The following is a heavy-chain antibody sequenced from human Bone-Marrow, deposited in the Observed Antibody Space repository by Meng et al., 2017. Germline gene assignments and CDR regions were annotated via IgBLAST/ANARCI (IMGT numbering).Heavy chain of an antibody. D-gene: IGHD2-21*02. CDR2: MNPNSGNT. Sequence: ASVKVSCKASGYTFTSYDINWVRQATGHGLEWMGWMNPNSGNTGYAQKFQGRVTITRNTSISTAYMELSSLRSEDTAVYYCARDAAYCGGDCYSYYYYGMDVWGQGTTVTVSS. J-gene: IGHJ6*02. CDR1: GYTFTSYD. CDR3: ARDAAYCGGDCYSYYYYGMDV. V-gene: IGHV1-8*03.